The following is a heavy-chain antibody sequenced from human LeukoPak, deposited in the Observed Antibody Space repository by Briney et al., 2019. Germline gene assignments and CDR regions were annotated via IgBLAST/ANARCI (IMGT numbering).Heavy chain of an antibody. CDR3: ARQNTGGSGLY. Sequence: KGGESLKISCEASGYSFTTFWIGWVRQMPGKGLEWMGINHPGDSDTTYSPSFQGQVTISADKSINTAYLHWSSLKTSDTAMYYCARQNTGGSGLYWGQGTLVTVSS. CDR2: NHPGDSDT. D-gene: IGHD2-8*02. J-gene: IGHJ4*02. CDR1: GYSFTTFW. V-gene: IGHV5-51*01.